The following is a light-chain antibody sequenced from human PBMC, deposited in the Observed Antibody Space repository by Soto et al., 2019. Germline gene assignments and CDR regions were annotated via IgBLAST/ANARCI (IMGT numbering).Light chain of an antibody. CDR2: AST. CDR3: QASDTGLTGHVL. V-gene: IGLV1-40*01. J-gene: IGLJ2*01. CDR1: SSNIGAGFD. Sequence: QSVLTQPPSVSGAPGQRVTISCSGNSSNIGAGFDVHWYQQLPGAAPKLLIYASTNRPSGVPDRFSGSKSDTSASLAITGLQIDEEADYYCQASDTGLTGHVLFGGGTKLTVL.